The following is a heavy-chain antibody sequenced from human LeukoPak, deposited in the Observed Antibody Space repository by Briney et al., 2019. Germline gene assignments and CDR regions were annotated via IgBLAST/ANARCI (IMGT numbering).Heavy chain of an antibody. D-gene: IGHD2-2*01. CDR2: LWYDGSKK. V-gene: IGHV3-33*01. J-gene: IGHJ4*02. CDR1: GFPFSTYG. Sequence: GGSLRLSCATSGFPFSTYGFHWVRQAPGKGLEWVAVLWYDGSKKYYADSVKGRLTISRDGSQNTLYLQMNSLRAEDTAGYYCARGHNYCSSTSCFFYFDYWGRGTLVTVSS. CDR3: ARGHNYCSSTSCFFYFDY.